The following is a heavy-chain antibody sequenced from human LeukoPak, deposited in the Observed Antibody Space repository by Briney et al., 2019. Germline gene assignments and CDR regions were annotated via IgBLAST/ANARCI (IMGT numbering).Heavy chain of an antibody. CDR3: AKQQWELLPSDY. J-gene: IGHJ4*02. D-gene: IGHD1-26*01. CDR2: ISGSGGST. V-gene: IGHV3-23*01. Sequence: GGSLRPSCAASGFTFSSYAMSWVRQAPGKGLEWVSAISGSGGSTYYADSVRGRFTISRDNSKNTLYLQMNSLRAEDTAVYYCAKQQWELLPSDYWGQGTLVTVSS. CDR1: GFTFSSYA.